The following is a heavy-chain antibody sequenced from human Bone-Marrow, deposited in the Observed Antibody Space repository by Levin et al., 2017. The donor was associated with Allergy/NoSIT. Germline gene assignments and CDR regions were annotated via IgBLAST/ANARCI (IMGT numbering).Heavy chain of an antibody. CDR2: IYYIGNT. CDR3: AREGTPQSWDY. J-gene: IGHJ4*01. D-gene: IGHD1-14*01. Sequence: GSLRLSCTVSGGSISRSPYYWVWIRQPPGTGLEWIGSIYYIGNTYYNPSLKSRATISVDTSKNQFSLKLSSVTAADTAVYYCAREGTPQSWDYWGQGTLVTVSS. CDR1: GGSISRSPYY. V-gene: IGHV4-39*07.